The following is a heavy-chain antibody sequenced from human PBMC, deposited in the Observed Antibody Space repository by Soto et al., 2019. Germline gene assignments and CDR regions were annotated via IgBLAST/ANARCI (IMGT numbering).Heavy chain of an antibody. J-gene: IGHJ4*02. CDR2: VYWPGST. Sequence: KTSETLSLTCSVSADSITTNDSYWGRLRHPPGKGLQWIGNVYWPGSTFPHTNPTSRVLISVDTSKNDFSLGLSSLTAGAMTVYFCARSHYTYGLLIDYWGPGTLAPAS. CDR1: ADSITTNDSY. V-gene: IGHV4-39*02. CDR3: ARSHYTYGLLIDY. D-gene: IGHD2-8*01.